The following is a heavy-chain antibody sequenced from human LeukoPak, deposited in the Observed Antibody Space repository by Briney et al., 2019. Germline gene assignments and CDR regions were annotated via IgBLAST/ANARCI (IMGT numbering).Heavy chain of an antibody. CDR3: ARVASNYDFDY. Sequence: GGSLRLSCAASGFTFDDYGMTWVRQAPGKGLEWVSGINWNGGNTGYADSVKGRFTISRDNAQNSLYLQMNSLRAEDTALYYCARVASNYDFDYWGQGTVVSVSS. CDR2: INWNGGNT. CDR1: GFTFDDYG. D-gene: IGHD4-11*01. V-gene: IGHV3-20*04. J-gene: IGHJ4*02.